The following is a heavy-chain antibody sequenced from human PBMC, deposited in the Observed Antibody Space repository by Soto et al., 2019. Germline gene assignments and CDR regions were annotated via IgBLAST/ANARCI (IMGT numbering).Heavy chain of an antibody. CDR3: ARGLVIFAVVGIDY. D-gene: IGHD3-3*01. V-gene: IGHV3-7*01. CDR1: GFTFTSFG. Sequence: PGGSLRLSCAASGFTFTSFGMSWVRQAPGKGLEWVANINKDGSEKYYVDSVKGRFTISRDNAKSSLYLQMSSLRAEDTAVYYCARGLVIFAVVGIDYWGQGTLVTVSS. J-gene: IGHJ4*02. CDR2: INKDGSEK.